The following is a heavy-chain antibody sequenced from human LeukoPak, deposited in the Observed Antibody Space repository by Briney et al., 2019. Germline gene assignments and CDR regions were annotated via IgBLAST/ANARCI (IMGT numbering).Heavy chain of an antibody. J-gene: IGHJ4*02. D-gene: IGHD3-16*02. Sequence: GGSLRLSCVSSGFTFSSYGMHWVRQAPDKGLEWVALIWYDGSKKYYADSVKGRLTISRDNSNNTLYLQMNSLRAEDTAVYYCARPTSYDYVWGSYRLDYWGQGTLVTVSS. CDR1: GFTFSSYG. V-gene: IGHV3-33*01. CDR3: ARPTSYDYVWGSYRLDY. CDR2: IWYDGSKK.